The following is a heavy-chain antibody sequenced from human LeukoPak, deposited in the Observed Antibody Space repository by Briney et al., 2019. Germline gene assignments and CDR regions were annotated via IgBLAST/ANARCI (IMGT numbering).Heavy chain of an antibody. CDR3: ARGGYDFAYYYYGMDV. V-gene: IGHV1-2*06. CDR2: INPNSGGT. Sequence: ASVKVSCKASGYTFTGYFMHWVRQAPGQGLEWMGRINPNSGGTNYAQKFQGRVTMTRDTSINTAYMELSRLRSDDTAVYYCARGGYDFAYYYYGMDVWGQGTTVTVSS. J-gene: IGHJ6*02. D-gene: IGHD3-3*01. CDR1: GYTFTGYF.